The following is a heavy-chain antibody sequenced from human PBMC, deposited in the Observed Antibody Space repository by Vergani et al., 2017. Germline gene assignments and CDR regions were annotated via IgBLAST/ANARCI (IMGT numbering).Heavy chain of an antibody. J-gene: IGHJ5*02. CDR1: GFTSAGYA. CDR2: ISWNSNSI. Sequence: EVQLLESGGGLVQPGGSLRLSCAASGFTSAGYAMHWVRQAPGKGLEWVSCISWNSNSIGYADSVTGRFTISRDNAKNSLYLQMNSRRAEDTALYYCAKDLGTSSGGGWFDPWGQGTLVTVSS. CDR3: AKDLGTSSGGGWFDP. V-gene: IGHV3-9*02. D-gene: IGHD6-6*01.